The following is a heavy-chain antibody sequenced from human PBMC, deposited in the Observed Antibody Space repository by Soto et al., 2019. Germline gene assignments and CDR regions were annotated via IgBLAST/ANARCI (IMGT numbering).Heavy chain of an antibody. CDR3: ARNGRLSPHFDY. D-gene: IGHD3-16*02. V-gene: IGHV4-31*03. CDR1: GGSISSGGYY. Sequence: QVQLQESGPGLVKPSQTLSLTCTVSGGSISSGGYYWSWIRQHPGKGLEWIGYIYYSGSTYYNPSLKSRVTISVDTSKNQFSLKLSSVTAVDTAVYYCARNGRLSPHFDYWGQGTLVTVSS. J-gene: IGHJ4*02. CDR2: IYYSGST.